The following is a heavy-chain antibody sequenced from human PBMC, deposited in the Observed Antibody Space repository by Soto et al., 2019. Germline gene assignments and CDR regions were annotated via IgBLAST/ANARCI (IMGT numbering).Heavy chain of an antibody. V-gene: IGHV4-34*01. Sequence: PSETLSLTCAVYGGSFSGYYWSWIRQPPGKGLEWIGEINHSGSTNYNPSLKSRVTISVDTSKNQFSLKLSSVTAADTAVYYCARGITYYYGSGSYFTGRDYYYGMDVWGQGTTVTVSS. D-gene: IGHD3-10*01. CDR2: INHSGST. CDR1: GGSFSGYY. J-gene: IGHJ6*02. CDR3: ARGITYYYGSGSYFTGRDYYYGMDV.